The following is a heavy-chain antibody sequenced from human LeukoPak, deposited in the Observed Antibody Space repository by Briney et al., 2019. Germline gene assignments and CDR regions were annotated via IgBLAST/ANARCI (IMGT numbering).Heavy chain of an antibody. CDR2: ISGSGGST. CDR3: AKDHIVVVPAAMILDY. V-gene: IGHV3-23*01. D-gene: IGHD2-2*01. CDR1: GFTFSSYA. Sequence: GGSLRLSCAASGFTFSSYAMSWVRQAPGKGLEWVSAISGSGGSTYYADSVKGRFTISRDNSKNTLYLQMNSLRAEDTAVYYCAKDHIVVVPAAMILDYWGQGTLVTVSS. J-gene: IGHJ4*02.